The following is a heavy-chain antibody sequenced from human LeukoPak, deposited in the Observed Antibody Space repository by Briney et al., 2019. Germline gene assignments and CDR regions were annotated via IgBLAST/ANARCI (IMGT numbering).Heavy chain of an antibody. Sequence: GGSLRLSCAASGFTFSTYAMNWVRQAPGKGLEWVSGISGSGDNTYYTDSVKGRFTISGDNSEDTLYLQMNSLRAEDTAVYYCAKERSSGVYRLFDYWGQGTLVTVSS. D-gene: IGHD3-22*01. J-gene: IGHJ4*02. CDR3: AKERSSGVYRLFDY. V-gene: IGHV3-23*01. CDR2: ISGSGDNT. CDR1: GFTFSTYA.